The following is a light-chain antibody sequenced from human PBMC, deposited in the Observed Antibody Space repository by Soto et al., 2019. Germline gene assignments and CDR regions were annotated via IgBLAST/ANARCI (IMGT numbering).Light chain of an antibody. Sequence: QSVLTQPPSVSGAPGQRVTISCTGSSSNIGANYGVHWYQHLPGTAPKVLIYGNSNRPSGVPDRFSGSKSGTSASLAITGLQAEDEADYYCQSYDSSLSCVVFGGGTKHNVL. CDR1: SSNIGANYG. CDR2: GNS. CDR3: QSYDSSLSCVV. V-gene: IGLV1-40*01. J-gene: IGLJ2*01.